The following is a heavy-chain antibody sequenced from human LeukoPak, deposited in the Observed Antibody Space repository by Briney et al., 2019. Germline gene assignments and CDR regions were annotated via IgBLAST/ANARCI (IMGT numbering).Heavy chain of an antibody. J-gene: IGHJ2*01. D-gene: IGHD7-27*01. CDR1: GGSFSGYY. CDR2: INHSGST. Sequence: PSETLSLTCAVYGGSFSGYYWSWIRQPPGKGLEWIGEINHSGSTNYNPSLKSRVTISVDTSKNQFSLKLSSVTAADTAVCYCARGPFTWARYFDLWGRGTLVTVSS. CDR3: ARGPFTWARYFDL. V-gene: IGHV4-34*01.